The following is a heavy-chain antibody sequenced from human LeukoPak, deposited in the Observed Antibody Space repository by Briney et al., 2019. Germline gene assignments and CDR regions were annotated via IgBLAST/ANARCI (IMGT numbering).Heavy chain of an antibody. CDR3: GVGYCSGGSCPNWFDP. CDR2: IYYSGST. Sequence: SETLSLTCTVSGGSISSSNYYWGWIRQPPGKGLEWIGSIYYSGSTYYNPSLKSRVTISVDTSKNQFSLKLSSVTAADTAVYYCGVGYCSGGSCPNWFDPWGQGTLVTVSS. D-gene: IGHD2-15*01. CDR1: GGSISSSNYY. J-gene: IGHJ5*02. V-gene: IGHV4-39*01.